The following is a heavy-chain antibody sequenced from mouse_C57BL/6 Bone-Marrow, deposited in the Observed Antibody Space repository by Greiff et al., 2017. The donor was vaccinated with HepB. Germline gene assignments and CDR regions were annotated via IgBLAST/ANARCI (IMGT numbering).Heavy chain of an antibody. D-gene: IGHD2-4*01. V-gene: IGHV1-62-2*01. J-gene: IGHJ4*01. CDR2: FYPGSGST. Sequence: VQLQQSGAELVKPGASVKLSCKASGYTFTEYTIHWVKQRSVQGLEWIGWFYPGSGSTNYNEKFKSKATLTVDKSSSTAYMQLSSLTSEDSAVYYCARRGGIYYDYYYAMDYWGQGTSVTVSS. CDR3: ARRGGIYYDYYYAMDY. CDR1: GYTFTEYT.